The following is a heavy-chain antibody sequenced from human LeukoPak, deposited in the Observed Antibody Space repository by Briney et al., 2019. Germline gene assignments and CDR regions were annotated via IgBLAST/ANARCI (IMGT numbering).Heavy chain of an antibody. Sequence: SETLSLTCTVSGGSISSYYWSWIRQPPGKGLEWIGYIYTSGSTNYNPSLKSRVTISVDTSKNQFSLKLSSVTAADTAVYYCARVQVVLRYFDWLIYFDYWGQGTLVTVSS. D-gene: IGHD3-9*01. V-gene: IGHV4-4*09. J-gene: IGHJ4*02. CDR2: IYTSGST. CDR1: GGSISSYY. CDR3: ARVQVVLRYFDWLIYFDY.